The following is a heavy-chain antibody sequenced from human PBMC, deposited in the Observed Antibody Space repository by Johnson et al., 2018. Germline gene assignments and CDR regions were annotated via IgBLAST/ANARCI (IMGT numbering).Heavy chain of an antibody. CDR1: GFTFNTYG. D-gene: IGHD2-21*02. J-gene: IGHJ6*02. CDR2: MWYDGSNE. CDR3: ARDFVAYCGGDCYDTPYGMDV. Sequence: VQLLETGGGVVQXGRSLRLSCAASGFTFNTYGMHWVRQAPGKGLEWVAVMWYDGSNEYYGDAVKGRFTISSDTSMLYLEMNSLRVEDTAVYYCARDFVAYCGGDCYDTPYGMDVWGQGTLVTVSS. V-gene: IGHV3-33*01.